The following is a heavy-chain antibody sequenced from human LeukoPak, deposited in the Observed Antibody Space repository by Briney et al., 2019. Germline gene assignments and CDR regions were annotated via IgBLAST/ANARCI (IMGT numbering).Heavy chain of an antibody. CDR1: GFPFSDSW. Sequence: PGGSLRLSCAASGFPFSDSWMDWVRQAPGKGMEWVANIKQDGSEKHCADSVKGRFTISRDNAKNSLFLQMNGLRAEDTAVYYCSRRLDYWGQGALVTVSS. CDR3: SRRLDY. CDR2: IKQDGSEK. J-gene: IGHJ4*02. V-gene: IGHV3-7*01.